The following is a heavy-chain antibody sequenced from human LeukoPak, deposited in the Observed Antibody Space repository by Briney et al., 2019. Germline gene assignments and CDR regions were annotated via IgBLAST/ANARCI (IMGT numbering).Heavy chain of an antibody. D-gene: IGHD6-6*01. CDR1: GFTFGSYT. J-gene: IGHJ4*02. V-gene: IGHV3-21*01. CDR3: AREGGRGIISSDYFDS. CDR2: ISSNAAYI. Sequence: GGSLRLSCAASGFTFGSYTMNWVRQAPGKGLEWVSSISSNAAYIYYEDSLRGRFTISRDNAGNSLFLQMDSLRAEDTGVYYCAREGGRGIISSDYFDSWGQGTLVTVSS.